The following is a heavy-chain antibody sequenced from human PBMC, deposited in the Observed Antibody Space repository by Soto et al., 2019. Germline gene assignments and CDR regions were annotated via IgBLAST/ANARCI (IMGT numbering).Heavy chain of an antibody. Sequence: TSETLSLTCAVYGGSFSGYYWSWIRQPPGKGLEWIGEINHSGSTNYNPSLKSRVTISVDTSKNQFSLKLSSVTAADTAVYYCARGYRLRFLEWSSRGFDFWGQGTLVTVSS. J-gene: IGHJ4*02. CDR1: GGSFSGYY. D-gene: IGHD3-3*01. V-gene: IGHV4-34*01. CDR3: ARGYRLRFLEWSSRGFDF. CDR2: INHSGST.